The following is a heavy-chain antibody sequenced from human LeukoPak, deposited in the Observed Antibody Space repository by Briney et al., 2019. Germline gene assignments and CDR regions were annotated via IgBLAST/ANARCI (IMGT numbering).Heavy chain of an antibody. V-gene: IGHV4-38-2*02. CDR2: IYYSGST. J-gene: IGHJ4*02. D-gene: IGHD3-9*01. CDR1: GYFISSGYY. Sequence: SETLSLTCTVSGYFISSGYYWGWIRPPPGKGLEWIGSIYYSGSTYYNPSLKSRVTISVDTSKNQFSLKLSSVTAADTAVYYCARDGLYDILTGYSFDYWGQGTLVTVSS. CDR3: ARDGLYDILTGYSFDY.